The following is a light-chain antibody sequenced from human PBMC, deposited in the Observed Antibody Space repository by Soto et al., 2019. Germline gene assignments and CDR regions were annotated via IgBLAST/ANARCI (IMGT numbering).Light chain of an antibody. Sequence: EIVMTQSPATLSLSPGERATLSCRASQTVRNNYLAWYQQKPGQAPRLLIYDASSRAPGIPDRFSGGGSGTDFTLTISRLEPEDFAVYYCQQFSSYPSTVGGGNKVDIK. CDR1: QTVRNNY. J-gene: IGKJ4*01. V-gene: IGKV3-20*01. CDR3: QQFSSYPST. CDR2: DAS.